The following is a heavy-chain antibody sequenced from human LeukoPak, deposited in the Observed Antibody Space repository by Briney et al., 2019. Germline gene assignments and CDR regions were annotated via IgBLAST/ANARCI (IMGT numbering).Heavy chain of an antibody. J-gene: IGHJ4*02. V-gene: IGHV1-24*01. CDR1: GYTLTELS. D-gene: IGHD2-2*01. CDR3: ARDQGYCSSTSCYRGFYFDY. CDR2: FDPEDGET. Sequence: ASVKVSCKVSGYTLTELSMHWVRQAPGKGLEWMGGFDPEDGETIYAQKFQGRVTMTEDTSTDTAYMELSSLRSEDTAVYYCARDQGYCSSTSCYRGFYFDYWGQGTLVTVSS.